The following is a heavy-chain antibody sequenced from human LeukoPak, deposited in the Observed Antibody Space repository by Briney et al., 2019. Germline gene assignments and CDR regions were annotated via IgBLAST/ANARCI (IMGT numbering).Heavy chain of an antibody. J-gene: IGHJ4*02. CDR2: ISYDGSNK. CDR3: ASDVYYYGSGSSDY. Sequence: GRSLRLSCAASGFTFRSYAMHWVRQAPGKGLEWVAVISYDGSNKYYADSVKGRFTISRDNSKNTLYLQMNSLRAEDTAVYYCASDVYYYGSGSSDYWGQGTLVTVSS. CDR1: GFTFRSYA. D-gene: IGHD3-10*01. V-gene: IGHV3-30-3*01.